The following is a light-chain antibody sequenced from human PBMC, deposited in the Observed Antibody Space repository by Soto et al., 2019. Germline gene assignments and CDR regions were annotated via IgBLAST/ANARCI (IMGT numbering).Light chain of an antibody. V-gene: IGLV2-14*01. CDR3: SSYAGSNNYV. CDR2: EVS. J-gene: IGLJ1*01. CDR1: SSDVGGYNY. Sequence: QSALTQPASVSGSPGQSITISCTGTSSDVGGYNYVSWYQQHPGKAPKLMIYEVSNRPSGVSNRFSGSKSGNTASLTISGSQAEDQADYYCSSYAGSNNYVFGTGTKVTLL.